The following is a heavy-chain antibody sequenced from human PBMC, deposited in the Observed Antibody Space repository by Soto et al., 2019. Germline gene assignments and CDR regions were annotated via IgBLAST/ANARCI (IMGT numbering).Heavy chain of an antibody. CDR3: ARDCSGGSCYPGMDV. CDR2: ISSSGYI. J-gene: IGHJ6*02. Sequence: GESLKISCAASGFTFNSYTINWVRQAPGKRLEWLSSISSSGYIFSTDSVRGRFTISRDNAKNSVYLQINSLRAEDTAVYFCARDCSGGSCYPGMDVWGQGTTVTVSS. V-gene: IGHV3-21*01. D-gene: IGHD2-15*01. CDR1: GFTFNSYT.